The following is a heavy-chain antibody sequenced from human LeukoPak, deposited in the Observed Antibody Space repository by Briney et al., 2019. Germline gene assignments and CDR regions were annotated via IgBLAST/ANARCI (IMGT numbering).Heavy chain of an antibody. D-gene: IGHD2-21*02. V-gene: IGHV4-39*01. CDR1: GGSISSSSYY. J-gene: IGHJ4*02. Sequence: SETLSLTCTVSGGSISSSSYYWGWIRQPPGKGLEWIRSIYYSGSTYYNPSLKSRVTISVDTSKDQFSLKLSSVTAADTAVYYCARPYCGVDGGTAYYFDYCGQGTLVTVSS. CDR2: IYYSGST. CDR3: ARPYCGVDGGTAYYFDY.